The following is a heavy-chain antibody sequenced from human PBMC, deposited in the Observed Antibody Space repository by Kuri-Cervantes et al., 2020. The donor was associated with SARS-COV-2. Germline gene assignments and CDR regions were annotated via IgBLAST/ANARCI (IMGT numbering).Heavy chain of an antibody. CDR1: GGSFSAYY. CDR3: APGEGYYYDSSGYPHDAFDI. J-gene: IGHJ3*02. D-gene: IGHD3-22*01. V-gene: IGHV4-34*01. Sequence: SETLSLTCAVFGGSFSAYYWNWIRQLPGKGLECIGEINHSGSTNYNPSLKSRVTISVDTSKNQFSLKLSSVTAADTAVYYCAPGEGYYYDSSGYPHDAFDIWGQGTMVTVSS. CDR2: INHSGST.